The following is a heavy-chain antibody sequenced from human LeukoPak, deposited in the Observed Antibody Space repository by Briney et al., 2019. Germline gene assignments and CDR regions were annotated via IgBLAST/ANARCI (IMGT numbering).Heavy chain of an antibody. D-gene: IGHD6-13*01. CDR1: GGSISSGSYY. Sequence: SETLSLTCTVSGGSISSGSYYWSWIRQPAGKGLEWIGRIYTSGSTNYNPSLKSRVTISVDTSKNQFSLKLSSVTAADTAVYYCARISIGSSSRYDPWGQGTLVTVSS. CDR2: IYTSGST. CDR3: ARISIGSSSRYDP. V-gene: IGHV4-61*02. J-gene: IGHJ5*02.